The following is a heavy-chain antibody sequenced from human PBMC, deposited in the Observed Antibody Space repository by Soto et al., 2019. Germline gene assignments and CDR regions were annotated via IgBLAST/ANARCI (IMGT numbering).Heavy chain of an antibody. Sequence: PSETLSLTCAVYGGSFSGYYWSWIRQPPGKGLEWIGEINHSGSTNYNPSLKSRVTISVDTSKNQFSLKLSSVTAADTAVYYCASSRSGYIFTRWWFDPWGQGTLVTVSS. D-gene: IGHD3-22*01. CDR2: INHSGST. CDR3: ASSRSGYIFTRWWFDP. J-gene: IGHJ5*02. V-gene: IGHV4-34*01. CDR1: GGSFSGYY.